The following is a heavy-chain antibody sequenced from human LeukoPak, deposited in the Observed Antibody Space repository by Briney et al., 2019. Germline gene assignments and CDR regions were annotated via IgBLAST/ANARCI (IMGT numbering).Heavy chain of an antibody. J-gene: IGHJ4*02. CDR2: INHSGST. V-gene: IGHV4-34*01. D-gene: IGHD3-22*01. Sequence: SETLSLTCAVYGGSFSGYYWSWIRQPPGKGLEWIGEINHSGSTNYNPSLKSRVTISVDKSKNQFSLKLSSVTAADTAVYYCARGTGFYDSSGYFDYWGQGTLVTVSS. CDR3: ARGTGFYDSSGYFDY. CDR1: GGSFSGYY.